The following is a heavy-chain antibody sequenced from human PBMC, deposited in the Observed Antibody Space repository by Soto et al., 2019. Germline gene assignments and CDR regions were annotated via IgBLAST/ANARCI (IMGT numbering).Heavy chain of an antibody. CDR3: ARRRGYNWNNPAFDY. CDR2: IYWNDDK. D-gene: IGHD1-20*01. CDR1: GFSLSTSGVG. Sequence: QITLKESGPALVKPTQTLTLTCTFSGFSLSTSGVGVGWIRQPPGKAREWLGIIYWNDDKKYSPSLRSRLGITKDTFRNQVVLTMTNVDPLDTATYYCARRRGYNWNNPAFDYWGQGALLTVSS. J-gene: IGHJ4*02. V-gene: IGHV2-5*01.